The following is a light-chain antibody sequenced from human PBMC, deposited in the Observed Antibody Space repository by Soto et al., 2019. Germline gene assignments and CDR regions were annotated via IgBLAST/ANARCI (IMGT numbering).Light chain of an antibody. Sequence: QSVLTQPASVSGTPGQSIAISCAGTSSDIGTYNHVSWYQQHPRKAPQLIIYEDINRPSGLSSRFSGSKSGNTASLTISGLQAEDEADYFCCSYTTSSTLVCGTGTKVTV. CDR2: EDI. V-gene: IGLV2-14*01. CDR1: SSDIGTYNH. J-gene: IGLJ1*01. CDR3: CSYTTSSTLV.